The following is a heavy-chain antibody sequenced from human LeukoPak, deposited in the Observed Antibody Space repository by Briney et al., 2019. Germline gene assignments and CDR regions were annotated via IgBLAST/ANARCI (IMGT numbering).Heavy chain of an antibody. V-gene: IGHV1-8*01. D-gene: IGHD4-17*01. CDR2: MNPNSGNT. Sequence: ASVKVSCKASGYTFTSYDINWVRQATGQGLEWMGWMNPNSGNTGYAQKFQGRVTMTRNTSISTAYMELSSLRSEDTAVYYCARATATVTHYCYYYGMDDWGKGTTVTVSS. CDR3: ARATATVTHYCYYYGMDD. CDR1: GYTFTSYD. J-gene: IGHJ6*04.